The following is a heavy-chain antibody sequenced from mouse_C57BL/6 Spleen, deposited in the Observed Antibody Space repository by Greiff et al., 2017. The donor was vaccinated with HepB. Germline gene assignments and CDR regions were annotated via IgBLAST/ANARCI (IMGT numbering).Heavy chain of an antibody. CDR3: TGEDDYDGGFDY. V-gene: IGHV1-15*01. CDR2: IDPETGGT. D-gene: IGHD2-4*01. CDR1: GYTFTDYE. Sequence: VQLQQSGAELVRPGASVTLSCKASGYTFTDYEMHWVKQTPVHGLEWIGAIDPETGGTAYNQKFKGKAILTADKSSSTAYMELRSLTSEDSAVYYCTGEDDYDGGFDYWGQGTTLTVSS. J-gene: IGHJ2*01.